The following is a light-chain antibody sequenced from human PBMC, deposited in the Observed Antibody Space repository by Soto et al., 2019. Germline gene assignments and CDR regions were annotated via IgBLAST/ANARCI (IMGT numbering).Light chain of an antibody. V-gene: IGKV2-28*01. J-gene: IGKJ2*01. Sequence: DIVMTQSPLSLPFTPGEPASISCRSSQSLLHSKGYNYLDWYLQKPAQSPQLLIYLGSNRASGVHDRLSGSGAGTDFKLKISRVEAEDVGVYYCMQALQTLRYTFGQGTKLEIK. CDR2: LGS. CDR1: QSLLHSKGYNY. CDR3: MQALQTLRYT.